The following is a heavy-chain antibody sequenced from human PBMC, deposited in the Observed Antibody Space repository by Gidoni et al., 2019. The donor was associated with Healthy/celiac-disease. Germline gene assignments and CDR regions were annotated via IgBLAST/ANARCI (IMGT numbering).Heavy chain of an antibody. Sequence: QVQLVQSGAEVQKPGSSVKVSCKASGGTFSSYAISWVRQDPGQGLEWMGGIIPIFGTANYAQKFQGRVTITADESTSTAYMELSSLRSEDTAVYYCAREPRDGYNSALYFDYWGQGTLVTVSS. V-gene: IGHV1-69*01. CDR2: IIPIFGTA. CDR3: AREPRDGYNSALYFDY. CDR1: GGTFSSYA. D-gene: IGHD5-12*01. J-gene: IGHJ4*02.